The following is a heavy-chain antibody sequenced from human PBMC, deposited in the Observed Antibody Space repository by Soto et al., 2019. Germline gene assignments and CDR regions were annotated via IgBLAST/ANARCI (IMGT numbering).Heavy chain of an antibody. CDR1: GGSISSSTHF. V-gene: IGHV4-39*01. J-gene: IGHJ5*02. CDR3: TNSNWFDP. CDR2: IYYSGST. D-gene: IGHD3-10*01. Sequence: QLQLQESGPGLVKPSETLSLTCTVSGGSISSSTHFWGWIRQPPGKGLEWIGNIYYSGSTYYNPSLKSRVSISVDTSKDQFSLKLTSVTAADTAVYYCTNSNWFDPWGQGTLVTVSS.